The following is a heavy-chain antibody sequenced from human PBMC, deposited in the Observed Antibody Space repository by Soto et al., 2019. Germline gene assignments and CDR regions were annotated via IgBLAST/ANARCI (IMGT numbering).Heavy chain of an antibody. CDR3: ARGRYGDY. Sequence: QVHLVQSGAEVKKPGASVKVSCKASGYTFTSYGITWVRQAPGQGLEWRGWISAHNGNTDYAQKLQGRGIVTRDTSTSTAYMELRSLRSDDTAVYYCARGRYGDYWGQGALVTVSS. D-gene: IGHD1-1*01. J-gene: IGHJ4*02. V-gene: IGHV1-18*01. CDR2: ISAHNGNT. CDR1: GYTFTSYG.